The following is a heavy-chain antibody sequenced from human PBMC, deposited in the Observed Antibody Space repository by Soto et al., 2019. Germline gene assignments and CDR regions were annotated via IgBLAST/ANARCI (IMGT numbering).Heavy chain of an antibody. CDR1: GYTFNTYHW. Sequence: EVQLVQSGAEVKKPGESLKISCKGFGYTFNTYHWIGWVRQMPGKGLEWMGIIYPGDSDIRYSPSFQGQVTIFADKSIXXAYLQWSSLKASDTAMYYCARTLLETATTRDAFDVWGQGTMVTVSS. CDR2: IYPGDSDI. D-gene: IGHD2-21*02. CDR3: ARTLLETATTRDAFDV. J-gene: IGHJ3*01. V-gene: IGHV5-51*01.